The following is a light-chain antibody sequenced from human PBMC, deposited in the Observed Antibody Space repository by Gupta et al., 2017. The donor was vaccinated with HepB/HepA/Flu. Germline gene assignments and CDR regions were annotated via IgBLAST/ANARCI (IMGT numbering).Light chain of an antibody. CDR1: QSVSSS. Sequence: EIVMTQSPATLSVSPGERATLSCRASQSVSSSLAWYQQKPGQAPRLLIYGASTRDTGIPARFSGSGFGKELTLTISSRQSEDFAGYYCQQYMNWPPRTFGQGTKVEVK. J-gene: IGKJ1*01. V-gene: IGKV3-15*01. CDR2: GAS. CDR3: QQYMNWPPRT.